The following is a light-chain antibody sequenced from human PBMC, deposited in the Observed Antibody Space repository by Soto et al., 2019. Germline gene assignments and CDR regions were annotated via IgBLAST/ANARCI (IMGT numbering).Light chain of an antibody. CDR1: QIINIY. J-gene: IGKJ1*01. CDR2: AAS. Sequence: DIQMTQSPSSLYASVGDRVTITCRASQIINIYLTWYQQQPGKAPRLLVYAASTLQSGVPSRFSGSGSGTDGTLTISSLQPEDFATYYCQQSYTVPWTFGQGTTVEIK. CDR3: QQSYTVPWT. V-gene: IGKV1-39*01.